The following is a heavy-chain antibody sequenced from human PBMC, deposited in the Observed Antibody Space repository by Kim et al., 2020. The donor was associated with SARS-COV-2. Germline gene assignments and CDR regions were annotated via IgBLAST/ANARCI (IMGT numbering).Heavy chain of an antibody. CDR1: GFSFRTYA. CDR2: ISTAGTYT. V-gene: IGHV3-21*01. J-gene: IGHJ3*02. Sequence: GGSLRLSCAASGFSFRTYAMNWVRQAPGKGLEWVSSISTAGTYTYYPVSLKGRFTISRDNAKNSLFLQMNSLRVEDSAVYYCARGRPGDTMVVVLNAFDIWGQGSLVTVSS. CDR3: ARGRPGDTMVVVLNAFDI. D-gene: IGHD3-10*01.